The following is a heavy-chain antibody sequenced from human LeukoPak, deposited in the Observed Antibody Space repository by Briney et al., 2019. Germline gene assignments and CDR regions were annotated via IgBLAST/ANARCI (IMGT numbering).Heavy chain of an antibody. CDR3: ARGYSSGWDWYFDL. J-gene: IGHJ2*01. Sequence: SETLSLTCTVSGGSISSYYWSWLRQPPGKGLEWIGYIYYSGSTNYNPSLKSRVTISVDTSKNQFSLKLSSVTAADTAVYYCARGYSSGWDWYFDLWGRGTLVTVSS. CDR2: IYYSGST. D-gene: IGHD6-19*01. CDR1: GGSISSYY. V-gene: IGHV4-59*01.